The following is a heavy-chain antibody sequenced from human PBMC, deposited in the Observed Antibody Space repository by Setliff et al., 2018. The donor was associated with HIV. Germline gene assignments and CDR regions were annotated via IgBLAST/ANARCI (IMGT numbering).Heavy chain of an antibody. J-gene: IGHJ4*02. CDR2: INHSGST. CDR1: GGSFSGYY. D-gene: IGHD3-22*01. V-gene: IGHV4-34*01. Sequence: SETLSLTCAVYGGSFSGYYWSWIRQPPGKGLEWIGEINHSGSTNYNPSLKSRFTISVDTSKNQFSLKLSSVTAADTAVFYCARLTTTYYYDSSAYYHPVWGQGTLVTVSS. CDR3: ARLTTTYYYDSSAYYHPV.